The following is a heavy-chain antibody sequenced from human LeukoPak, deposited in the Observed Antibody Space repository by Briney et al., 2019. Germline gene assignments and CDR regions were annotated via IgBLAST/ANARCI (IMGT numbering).Heavy chain of an antibody. D-gene: IGHD4-17*01. Sequence: GESLKISCKGSGYSFTSYWIGWVRQMPGKGLEWMGIIYPGDSDTRYSPSFQGQVTISADKSVSTAYLQWSSLKASDTAMYYCARRWTNYGGRYDYWGQGTLVTVSS. CDR1: GYSFTSYW. CDR2: IYPGDSDT. V-gene: IGHV5-51*01. J-gene: IGHJ4*02. CDR3: ARRWTNYGGRYDY.